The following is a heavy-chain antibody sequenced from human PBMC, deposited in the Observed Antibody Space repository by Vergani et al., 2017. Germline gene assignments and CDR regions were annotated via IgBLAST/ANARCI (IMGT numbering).Heavy chain of an antibody. D-gene: IGHD6-19*01. CDR2: ISAYNGNT. V-gene: IGHV1-18*04. J-gene: IGHJ4*02. CDR3: AREQWLPIDYFDY. CDR1: GYTCTSYG. Sequence: QVQLVQSGAEVKKPGASVKVSCKASGYTCTSYGISWVRQAPGQGLEWMGWISAYNGNTNYAQKLQGRVTMTTETSTSTAYMELRSLGSDDTAVYYCAREQWLPIDYFDYWGQGTLVTVSS.